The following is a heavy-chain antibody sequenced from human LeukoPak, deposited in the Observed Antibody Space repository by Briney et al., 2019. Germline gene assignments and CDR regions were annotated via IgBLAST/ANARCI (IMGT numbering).Heavy chain of an antibody. CDR3: ARDVSRLWFGEFPDAFDI. J-gene: IGHJ3*02. CDR2: INPNSGGT. D-gene: IGHD3-10*01. V-gene: IGHV1-2*02. CDR1: GYTLTGYY. Sequence: ASVKVSCKASGYTLTGYYMHWVRQAPGQGLEWMGWINPNSGGTNYAQKFQGRVTMTRDTSISTAYMELSRLRSDDTAVYYCARDVSRLWFGEFPDAFDIWGQGTMVTVSS.